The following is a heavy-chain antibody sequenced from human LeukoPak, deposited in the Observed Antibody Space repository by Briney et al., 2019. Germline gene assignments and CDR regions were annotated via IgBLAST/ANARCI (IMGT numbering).Heavy chain of an antibody. V-gene: IGHV4-59*01. CDR3: AKATVPSWVDY. CDR1: GGSISGYY. CDR2: IYYSGST. Sequence: SETLSLTCTVSGGSISGYYWSWIRQPPGKGLEWIGYIYYSGSTNYNPSLKSRVTISVDTSKNQFSLKLSSVTAADTAVYYCAKATVPSWVDYWGQGTLVTVSS. J-gene: IGHJ4*02. D-gene: IGHD6-13*01.